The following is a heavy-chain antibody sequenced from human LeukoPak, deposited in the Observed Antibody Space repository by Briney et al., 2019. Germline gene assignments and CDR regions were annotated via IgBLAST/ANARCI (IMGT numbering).Heavy chain of an antibody. CDR3: ARHDYSNFVYFDY. D-gene: IGHD4-11*01. Sequence: SETLSLTCAVSGYSISSGYYWGWIRQPPGKGLEWIGSIYHSGSTYYNPSLKSRVTISVDTSKNQFSLKLSSVTAADTAVYYCARHDYSNFVYFDYWGQGSLVTVSS. CDR2: IYHSGST. CDR1: GYSISSGYY. V-gene: IGHV4-38-2*01. J-gene: IGHJ4*02.